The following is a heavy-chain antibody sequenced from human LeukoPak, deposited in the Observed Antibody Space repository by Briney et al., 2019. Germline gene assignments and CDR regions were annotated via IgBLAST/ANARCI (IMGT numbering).Heavy chain of an antibody. Sequence: ASVKVSCKASGYTFTRYYIHWVRQAPGQGLEWMGWINPNSGGTNYAQKFQGRVTMTRDTSISTAYMELSRLRSDDTAVYYCARGTSTTVHFDYWGQGTLVTVSS. CDR1: GYTFTRYY. CDR3: ARGTSTTVHFDY. D-gene: IGHD3-10*01. J-gene: IGHJ4*02. V-gene: IGHV1-2*02. CDR2: INPNSGGT.